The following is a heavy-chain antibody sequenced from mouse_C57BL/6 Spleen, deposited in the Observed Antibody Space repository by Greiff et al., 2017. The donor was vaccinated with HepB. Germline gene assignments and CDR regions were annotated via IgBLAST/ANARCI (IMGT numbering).Heavy chain of an antibody. CDR3: ARGGVYYGCQAWLAY. Sequence: EVQLQQSGSELVKPGASVKMSCKASGYTFTDYNMHWVKQSPGQSLEWIGYINPNNGGTSYNQKFKGKATLTVNKSSSTAYMELRSLTSEDSAVDYCARGGVYYGCQAWLAYWGQGTLVTVSA. D-gene: IGHD2-3*01. J-gene: IGHJ3*01. CDR2: INPNNGGT. CDR1: GYTFTDYN. V-gene: IGHV1-22*01.